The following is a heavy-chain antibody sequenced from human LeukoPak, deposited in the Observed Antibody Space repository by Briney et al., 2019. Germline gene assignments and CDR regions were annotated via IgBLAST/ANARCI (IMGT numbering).Heavy chain of an antibody. CDR3: ARDSAAREHYDILTGLDY. Sequence: GGSLRLSCAASGFTFSSYGMSWVRQAPGKGLEWVSSISSSSSYIYYADSVKGRFTISRDNAKNSLYLQMNSLRAEDTAVYYCARDSAAREHYDILTGLDYWGQGTLVTVSS. V-gene: IGHV3-21*01. J-gene: IGHJ4*02. D-gene: IGHD3-9*01. CDR2: ISSSSSYI. CDR1: GFTFSSYG.